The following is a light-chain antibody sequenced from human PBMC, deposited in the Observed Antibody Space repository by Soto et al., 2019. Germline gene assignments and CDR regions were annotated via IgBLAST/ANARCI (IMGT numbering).Light chain of an antibody. CDR2: SGF. V-gene: IGKV3-15*01. Sequence: ILLPPSAATLSVSTGETVTLSCRASQSVSSNLAWYRQKPGQAPRLVIYSGFSRATGIPGRISGGGSGTDFTLTISSLQSEDFALYYCQQYNSWPWTFGHGTKVDIK. CDR3: QQYNSWPWT. J-gene: IGKJ1*01. CDR1: QSVSSN.